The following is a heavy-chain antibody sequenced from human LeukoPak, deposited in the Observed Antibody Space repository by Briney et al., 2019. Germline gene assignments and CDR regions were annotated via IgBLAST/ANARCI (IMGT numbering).Heavy chain of an antibody. CDR3: ARVLDYYDSSGYYYVPRTFDY. V-gene: IGHV4-59*01. J-gene: IGHJ4*02. CDR2: IYYSGST. CDR1: GGSINSYY. D-gene: IGHD3-22*01. Sequence: ETMSLTCTVSGGSINSYYWRWIRQPPGKGLEWIGYIYYSGSTNYNPSLKSRVTISVDTSKNQFSLKLSSVTAADTAVYFCARVLDYYDSSGYYYVPRTFDYWGQGTLVTIFS.